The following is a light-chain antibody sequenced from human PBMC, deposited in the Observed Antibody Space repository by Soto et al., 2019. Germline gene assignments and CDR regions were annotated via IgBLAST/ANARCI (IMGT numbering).Light chain of an antibody. Sequence: QSVLTQPASVSGSPGQSITISCTGTSSDVGGYNYVSWYQQHPGKAPKLMIYGVSNRPSEVSNRFSGSKSGNTASLTISGPQVEDEANYYCSSYTSGSTLVVFGGGTKLTVL. J-gene: IGLJ2*01. CDR3: SSYTSGSTLVV. CDR2: GVS. V-gene: IGLV2-14*01. CDR1: SSDVGGYNY.